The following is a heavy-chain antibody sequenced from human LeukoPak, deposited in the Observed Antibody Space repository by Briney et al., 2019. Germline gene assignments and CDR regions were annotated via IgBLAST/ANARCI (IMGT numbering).Heavy chain of an antibody. CDR2: IYYSGST. J-gene: IGHJ4*02. V-gene: IGHV4-59*01. CDR3: ARGGGDSSGWSLFDY. CDR1: GGSISSYY. Sequence: SQTLSLTCTVSGGSISSYYWSWIRQPPGKGLEWIGYIYYSGSTNYNPSLKSRVTISVDTSKNQFSLKLSSVTAADTAVYYCARGGGDSSGWSLFDYWGQGTLVTVSS. D-gene: IGHD6-19*01.